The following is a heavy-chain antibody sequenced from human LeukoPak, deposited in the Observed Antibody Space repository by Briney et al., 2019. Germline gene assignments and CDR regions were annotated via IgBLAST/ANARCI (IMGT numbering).Heavy chain of an antibody. Sequence: GGSLRLSCAASGFTSGFTSSSFAMSWVRQAPGKGLEWVSSISSSSSYIYYADSVKGRFTISRDNAKNSLYLQMNSLRAEDTAVYYCARSMVRESYYFDYWGQGTLVTVSS. D-gene: IGHD3-10*01. J-gene: IGHJ4*02. V-gene: IGHV3-21*01. CDR1: GFTSSSFA. CDR3: ARSMVRESYYFDY. CDR2: ISSSSSYI.